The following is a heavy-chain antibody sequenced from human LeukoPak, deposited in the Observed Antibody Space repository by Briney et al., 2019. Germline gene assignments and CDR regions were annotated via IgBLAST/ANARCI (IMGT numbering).Heavy chain of an antibody. CDR3: ARSTNWYNWFDP. CDR1: GDNVSSQSAA. D-gene: IGHD6-13*01. J-gene: IGHJ5*02. CDR2: TYYRSKWYQ. Sequence: SQTLSLTCAISGDNVSSQSAAWSWIRQSPSRGLEWLGRTYYRSKWYQDYGVSVKSRISINPDTSKNQIFLQLNSMTAEDTAVYYCARSTNWYNWFDPWGQGILVIVS. V-gene: IGHV6-1*01.